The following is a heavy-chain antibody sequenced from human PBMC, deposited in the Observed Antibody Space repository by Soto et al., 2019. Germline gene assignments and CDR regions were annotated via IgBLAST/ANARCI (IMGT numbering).Heavy chain of an antibody. V-gene: IGHV1-24*01. CDR1: GYTLTELS. CDR3: ATSPRVRFTIPGPFDY. CDR2: FDPEDGET. Sequence: QVQLVQSGAEVKKPGASVKVSCKVSGYTLTELSMHWVRQAPGKGLEWMGGFDPEDGETIYAQKFQGRVTMNEDTSTDTAYMELSSLRSEDTAVYYCATSPRVRFTIPGPFDYWGQGTLVTVSS. J-gene: IGHJ4*02. D-gene: IGHD3-9*01.